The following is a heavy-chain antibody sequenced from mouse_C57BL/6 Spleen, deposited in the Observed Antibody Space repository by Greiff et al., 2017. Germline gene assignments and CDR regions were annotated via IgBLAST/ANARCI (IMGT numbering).Heavy chain of an antibody. V-gene: IGHV1-39*01. Sequence: EVQLKQSGPELVKPGASVKISCKASGYSFTDYNMHWVKQSNGKSLEWIGVINPNSGTTSYNQKFKGKATLTVDQSSSTAYMPLNSLTSEDSAVYDIARSGGNSSMDYWGQGTSVTVSS. CDR1: GYSFTDYN. D-gene: IGHD1-1*02. J-gene: IGHJ4*01. CDR3: ARSGGNSSMDY. CDR2: INPNSGTT.